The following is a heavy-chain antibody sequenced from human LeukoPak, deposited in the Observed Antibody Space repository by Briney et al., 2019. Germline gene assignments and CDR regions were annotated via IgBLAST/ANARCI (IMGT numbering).Heavy chain of an antibody. CDR3: AKATLYYYDSSGLAFDY. J-gene: IGHJ4*02. V-gene: IGHV3-21*04. CDR2: ISSSSSYI. D-gene: IGHD3-22*01. Sequence: KSGGSLRLSCAASGFTFSSYSMNWVRQAPGKGLEWVSSISSSSSYIYYADSVKGRFTISRDNAKNSLYLQMNSLRAEDTALYYCAKATLYYYDSSGLAFDYWGQGTLVTVSS. CDR1: GFTFSSYS.